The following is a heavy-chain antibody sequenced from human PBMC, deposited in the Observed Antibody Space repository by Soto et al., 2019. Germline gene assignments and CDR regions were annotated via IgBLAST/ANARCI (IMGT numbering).Heavy chain of an antibody. D-gene: IGHD2-2*01. CDR1: CGSFSGYY. V-gene: IGHV4-34*01. CDR3: ARLSSLVVVPAADDY. CDR2: INHSGST. J-gene: IGHJ4*02. Sequence: SETLSLTCAVYCGSFSGYYWSWIRQPPGKGLEWIGEINHSGSTNYNPSLKSRVTISVDTSKNQFSLKLSSVTAADTAVYYCARLSSLVVVPAADDYWGQGTLVTVSS.